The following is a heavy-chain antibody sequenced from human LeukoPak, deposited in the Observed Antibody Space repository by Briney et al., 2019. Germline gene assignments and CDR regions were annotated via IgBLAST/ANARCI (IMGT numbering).Heavy chain of an antibody. CDR3: ARHLSWFDP. CDR1: GYSFNNYW. CDR2: IYPGDSDT. Sequence: GESLKISCKGSGYSFNNYWVGLGRPIPREGLEWMGIIYPGDSDTRYSPSFQGQVTISADKSISTAYLQWSSLKASDTAMYYCARHLSWFDPWGQGTLVTVSS. V-gene: IGHV5-51*01. J-gene: IGHJ5*02.